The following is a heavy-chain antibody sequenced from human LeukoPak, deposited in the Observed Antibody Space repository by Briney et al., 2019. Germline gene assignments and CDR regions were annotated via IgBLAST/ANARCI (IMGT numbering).Heavy chain of an antibody. Sequence: PSETLSLTCTVSGGSFTNSYWTWIRQPPGKGLEWIGYIYDSVNTNYNPSLKSRVTISVDTSKNQFSLKLNSVTAADTAEYYCARRRRIGAAGGDGMDVWGQGTTVTVSS. V-gene: IGHV4-59*08. CDR1: GGSFTNSY. J-gene: IGHJ6*02. D-gene: IGHD6-13*01. CDR2: IYDSVNT. CDR3: ARRRRIGAAGGDGMDV.